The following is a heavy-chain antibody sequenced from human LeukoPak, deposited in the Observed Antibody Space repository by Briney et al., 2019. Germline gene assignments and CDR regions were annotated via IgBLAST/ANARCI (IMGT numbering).Heavy chain of an antibody. CDR2: K. Sequence: KYYADSVNGRFTISRDNSKNTLYLQMNSLRAEDTAVYYCARAPNTGGSGSYGPYYYYGMDVWGQGTTVTVSS. CDR3: ARAPNTGGSGSYGPYYYYGMDV. J-gene: IGHJ6*02. D-gene: IGHD3-10*01. V-gene: IGHV3-33*01.